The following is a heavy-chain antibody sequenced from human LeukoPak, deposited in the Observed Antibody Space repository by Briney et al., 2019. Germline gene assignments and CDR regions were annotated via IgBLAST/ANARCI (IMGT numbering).Heavy chain of an antibody. V-gene: IGHV3-23*01. CDR1: GFTFSSYA. Sequence: GGSLRLSCAASGFTFSSYAMSWVRQAPGKGLEWVSAVSGGGGGTYYVDSVKGRFTVSRDNSKNTVYLQMNTLRAEDTAVCFCAKESVFIPGTYFDPWGQGTLVIVSS. D-gene: IGHD3-10*01. CDR2: VSGGGGGT. J-gene: IGHJ5*02. CDR3: AKESVFIPGTYFDP.